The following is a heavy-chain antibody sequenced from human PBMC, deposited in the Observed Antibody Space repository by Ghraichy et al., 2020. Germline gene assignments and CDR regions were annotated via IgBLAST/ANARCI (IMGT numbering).Heavy chain of an antibody. J-gene: IGHJ4*02. CDR1: GFTFSNYW. CDR3: ARDRSGYYPL. D-gene: IGHD3-3*01. CDR2: IKQDGSEK. V-gene: IGHV3-7*01. Sequence: LSLTCAASGFTFSNYWMSWVRQAPGKGLEWVANIKQDGSEKYYVDSVKGRFTISRDNAKNSLYLQMNSLRAEDTAVYYCARDRSGYYPLWGQGTLVTVSS.